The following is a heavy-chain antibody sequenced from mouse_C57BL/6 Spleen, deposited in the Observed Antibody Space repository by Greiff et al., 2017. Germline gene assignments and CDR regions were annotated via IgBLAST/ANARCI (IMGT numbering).Heavy chain of an antibody. CDR2: IHPGDGDT. D-gene: IGHD2-3*01. J-gene: IGHJ2*01. CDR1: GYAFSSYW. Sequence: QVQLQQSGAELVKPGASVKISCKASGYAFSSYWMNWVKQRPGKGLEWIGQIHPGDGDTNYNGKFKGKATLTADKSSSTAYMQLSSLTSEDSAVYFCARDYDGEPYFDYWGQGTTLTVSS. CDR3: ARDYDGEPYFDY. V-gene: IGHV1-80*01.